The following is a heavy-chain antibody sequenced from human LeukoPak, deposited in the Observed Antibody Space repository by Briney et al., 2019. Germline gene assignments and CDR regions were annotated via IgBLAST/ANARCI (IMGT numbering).Heavy chain of an antibody. CDR3: ARVHRDAFDI. Sequence: SETLSLTCTVSGGSISSSSYYWSWIRQPPGKGLEWIGYIYYSGSTYYNPSLKSRVTISVDTSKNQFSLKLSSVTAADTAVYYCARVHRDAFDIWGQGTMVTVSS. CDR1: GGSISSSSYY. CDR2: IYYSGST. J-gene: IGHJ3*02. V-gene: IGHV4-30-4*01.